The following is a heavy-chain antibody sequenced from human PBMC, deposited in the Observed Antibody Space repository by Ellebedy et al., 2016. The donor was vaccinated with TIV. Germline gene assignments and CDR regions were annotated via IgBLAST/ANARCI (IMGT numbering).Heavy chain of an antibody. CDR2: IYHGGPT. CDR3: ARTIAGTWYYNN. V-gene: IGHV4-38-2*02. Sequence: SETLSLTCTVSGDSIETGYSWGWIRQPPGKGLEWIGTIYHGGPTYYNPSLESRVTISVDSSKNLFSLKVTSVTAADTAVYYCARTIAGTWYYNNWGQGPLVTVAS. D-gene: IGHD6-13*01. CDR1: GDSIETGYS. J-gene: IGHJ4*02.